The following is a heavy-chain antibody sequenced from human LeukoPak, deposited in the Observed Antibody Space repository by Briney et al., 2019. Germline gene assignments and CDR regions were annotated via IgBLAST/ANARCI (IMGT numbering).Heavy chain of an antibody. D-gene: IGHD6-13*01. CDR2: IYHSGST. J-gene: IGHJ4*02. Sequence: SETLSLTCTVSGGSISSSSYYWGWIRQPPGKGLEWIGSIYHSGSTYYNPSLKSRVTISVDTSKNQFSLRLSSVTAADTAVYYCARVSSGIASYYFDYWGQGTLVTVSS. CDR3: ARVSSGIASYYFDY. V-gene: IGHV4-39*07. CDR1: GGSISSSSYY.